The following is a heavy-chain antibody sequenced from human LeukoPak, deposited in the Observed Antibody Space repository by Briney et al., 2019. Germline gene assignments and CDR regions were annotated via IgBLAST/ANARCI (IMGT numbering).Heavy chain of an antibody. CDR1: GFTFGSFG. J-gene: IGHJ4*02. Sequence: GGSLRLSCAASGFTFGSFGMHWVRQAPGKGLEWVAVISYDGNNKYYSDSVKGRFTISRDNSKSTLYLQMNSLRAEDTAVYYCSKDPSSVGGPKHTAGDYWGQGTLVTVSS. CDR3: SKDPSSVGGPKHTAGDY. D-gene: IGHD3-16*01. V-gene: IGHV3-30*18. CDR2: ISYDGNNK.